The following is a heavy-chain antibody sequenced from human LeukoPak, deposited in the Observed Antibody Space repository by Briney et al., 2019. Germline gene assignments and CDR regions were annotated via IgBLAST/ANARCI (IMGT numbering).Heavy chain of an antibody. CDR3: ARVTGYMIEDYFDY. V-gene: IGHV4-59*01. CDR1: GGSFSGYY. Sequence: SETLSLTCAVYGGSFSGYYWRWIRQPPGKGLEWIGYIYYSGSTNYNPSLKSRVTISVDTSKNQFSLRLSSVTAADTAVYYCARVTGYMIEDYFDYWGQGTLVTVSS. CDR2: IYYSGST. D-gene: IGHD3-22*01. J-gene: IGHJ4*02.